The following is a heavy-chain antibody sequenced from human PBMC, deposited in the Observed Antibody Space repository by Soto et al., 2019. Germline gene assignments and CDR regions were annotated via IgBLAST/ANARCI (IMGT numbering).Heavy chain of an antibody. CDR3: ARRTRTAGDLDY. V-gene: IGHV4-59*01. CDR1: GGSISSYY. D-gene: IGHD4-17*01. Sequence: SETLSLTCTVSGGSISSYYWSWIRQPPGKGLEWIGYIYYSGSTNYNPSLKSRVTISVDTSKNQFSLKLSSVTAADTAVYYCARRTRTAGDLDYWGQGTLVTISS. J-gene: IGHJ4*02. CDR2: IYYSGST.